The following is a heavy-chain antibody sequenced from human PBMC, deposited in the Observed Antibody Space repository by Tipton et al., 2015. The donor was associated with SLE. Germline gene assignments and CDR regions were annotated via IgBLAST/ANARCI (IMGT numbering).Heavy chain of an antibody. CDR2: RFSSGST. J-gene: IGHJ5*02. V-gene: IGHV4-59*01. D-gene: IGHD6-6*01. Sequence: TLSLTCAVYGESLRAYYWSWIRQPPGKGLELVGHRFSSGSTNYNPSLKSRVTISLDTSRTQFSLKLSSVTAADTAVYYCARGGCSSCWFDPWGQGTLVTVSS. CDR1: GESLRAYY. CDR3: ARGGCSSCWFDP.